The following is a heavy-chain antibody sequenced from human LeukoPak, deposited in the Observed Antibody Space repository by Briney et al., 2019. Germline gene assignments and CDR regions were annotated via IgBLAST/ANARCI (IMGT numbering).Heavy chain of an antibody. Sequence: GGSLRLSCTASGFTFGDYAMSWVRQAPRKGLEWVGFIRSKAYGGTTEYAASVKGRFTIARDDSKSIAYLQMNSLKTEDTAVYYCTSRRSIWRAFDIWGQGTMVTVSS. D-gene: IGHD3-3*01. CDR3: TSRRSIWRAFDI. V-gene: IGHV3-49*04. J-gene: IGHJ3*02. CDR2: IRSKAYGGTT. CDR1: GFTFGDYA.